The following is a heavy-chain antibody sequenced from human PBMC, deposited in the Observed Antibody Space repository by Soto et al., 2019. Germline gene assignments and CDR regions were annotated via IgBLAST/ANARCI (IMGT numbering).Heavy chain of an antibody. D-gene: IGHD6-19*01. Sequence: GGSLRLSCAASGLPFSSYGMHWVRQAPGKGLEWVAVIWYDGSNKYYADSVKGRFTISRDNSKNTLYLQMNSLRAEDTAVYYCARDRRVAGNDYWGQGTLVTVSS. V-gene: IGHV3-33*01. J-gene: IGHJ4*02. CDR3: ARDRRVAGNDY. CDR2: IWYDGSNK. CDR1: GLPFSSYG.